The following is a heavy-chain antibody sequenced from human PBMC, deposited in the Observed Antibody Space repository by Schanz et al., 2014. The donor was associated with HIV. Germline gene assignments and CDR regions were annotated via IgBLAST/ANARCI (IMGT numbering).Heavy chain of an antibody. J-gene: IGHJ4*02. CDR3: TISRYELQWLDV. CDR2: VKPNSGET. V-gene: IGHV1-2*02. Sequence: QVHLVQSGGEVKKPGASVRVSCKASGYTFTDYFIHWVRQAPGQGLEWMAWVKPNSGETKFARKFQGRVTMTRDTSINTAYMEFSGVRSDDTSVYYCTISRYELQWLDVWGQGTLVTVSS. CDR1: GYTFTDYF. D-gene: IGHD5-12*01.